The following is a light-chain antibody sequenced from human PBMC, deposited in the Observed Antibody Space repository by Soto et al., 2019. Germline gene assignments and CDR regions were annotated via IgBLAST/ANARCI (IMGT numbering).Light chain of an antibody. CDR1: SSDVGGYNY. CDR2: DVS. CDR3: SSYVGTNIHYV. J-gene: IGLJ1*01. V-gene: IGLV2-8*01. Sequence: QSVLTQPPSASGSPGQSVTISCTGTSSDVGGYNYVSWYQQHPGKAPKLMIYDVSKRPSGVPGRFSGSKSGNTASLTVSGLQAEDEADYYCSSYVGTNIHYVFGTGTKVTVL.